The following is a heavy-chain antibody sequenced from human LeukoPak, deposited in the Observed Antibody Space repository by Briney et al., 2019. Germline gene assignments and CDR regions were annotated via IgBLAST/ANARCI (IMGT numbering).Heavy chain of an antibody. J-gene: IGHJ5*02. CDR3: ASGPLEGIAVAVT. Sequence: ASVKVSCKASGYTFTSYGIIWVRQAPGQGLEWMGWISAYNGNTNYAQKLQGRVTMTTDTSTSTAYMELRSLRSDDMAVYYCASGPLEGIAVAVTWGQGTLVTVSS. V-gene: IGHV1-18*03. CDR1: GYTFTSYG. CDR2: ISAYNGNT. D-gene: IGHD6-19*01.